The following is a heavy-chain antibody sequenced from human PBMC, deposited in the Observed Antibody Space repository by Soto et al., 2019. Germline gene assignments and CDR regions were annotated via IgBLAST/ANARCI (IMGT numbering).Heavy chain of an antibody. CDR2: IYSGGST. V-gene: IGHV3-53*01. D-gene: IGHD3-10*01. J-gene: IGHJ4*02. Sequence: GSLRLSCAASGFTVSSNYMSWVRQAPGKGLEWVSVIYSGGSTYYADSVKGRFTISRDNSKNTLYLQMNSLRAEDTAVYYCASMVRGVYFDYWGQGTLVTVSS. CDR3: ASMVRGVYFDY. CDR1: GFTVSSNY.